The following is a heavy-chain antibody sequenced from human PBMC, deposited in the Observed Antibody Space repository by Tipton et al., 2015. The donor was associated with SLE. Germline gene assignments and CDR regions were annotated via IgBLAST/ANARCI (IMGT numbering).Heavy chain of an antibody. J-gene: IGHJ3*02. CDR3: ARDGVRLGDNFDI. Sequence: GSLRLSCAASGFTFSTYGMDWVRQAPGKGLEWVASISTTSRYIHYADSVEGRFTVSRDNAKNSLYLQMNSLRAGDTAVYYCARDGVRLGDNFDIWGQGTKVTVSS. V-gene: IGHV3-21*01. CDR2: ISTTSRYI. D-gene: IGHD2-21*01. CDR1: GFTFSTYG.